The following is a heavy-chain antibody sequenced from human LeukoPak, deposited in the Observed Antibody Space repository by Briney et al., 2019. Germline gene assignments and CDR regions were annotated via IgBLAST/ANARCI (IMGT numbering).Heavy chain of an antibody. J-gene: IGHJ4*02. CDR1: GFAFGSEA. V-gene: IGHV3-23*01. Sequence: GGSLRLSCAVSGFAFGSEAMSWVRQSPARGLEWVASISPGGGTTYYADYVKGRFTISRDNSNNSLFVQMNSLRVEDTAVYFCAKSRSGSANWALRIFDNWGQGTLITVSS. D-gene: IGHD1-1*01. CDR2: ISPGGGTT. CDR3: AKSRSGSANWALRIFDN.